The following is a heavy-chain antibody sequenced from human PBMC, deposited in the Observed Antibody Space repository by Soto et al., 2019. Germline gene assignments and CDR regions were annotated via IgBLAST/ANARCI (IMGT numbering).Heavy chain of an antibody. Sequence: QVQLQESGPGLVKPSQTLSLTCTVSGGSISSGGYYGSWIRQHPGKGLEWIGYIYYSGSTYYNPSLKSRVTISVDTSKNQFSLKLSSVTAADTAVYYCARLYYYGSGSSNWFDPWGQGTLVTVSS. J-gene: IGHJ5*02. V-gene: IGHV4-31*03. CDR3: ARLYYYGSGSSNWFDP. D-gene: IGHD3-10*01. CDR1: GGSISSGGYY. CDR2: IYYSGST.